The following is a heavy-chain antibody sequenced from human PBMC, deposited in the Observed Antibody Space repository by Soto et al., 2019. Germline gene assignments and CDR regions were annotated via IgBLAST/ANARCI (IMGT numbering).Heavy chain of an antibody. J-gene: IGHJ4*02. CDR3: ARLREAGMTTVITEFDY. D-gene: IGHD4-17*01. V-gene: IGHV4-30-4*01. CDR1: GGSISSGDYY. Sequence: PSETLSLTCTVSGGSISSGDYYWSWIRQPPGKGLEWIGYIYYSGSTYYNPSLKSRVTISVDTSKNQFSLKLSSVTAADTAVYYCARLREAGMTTVITEFDYWGQGTLVTVSS. CDR2: IYYSGST.